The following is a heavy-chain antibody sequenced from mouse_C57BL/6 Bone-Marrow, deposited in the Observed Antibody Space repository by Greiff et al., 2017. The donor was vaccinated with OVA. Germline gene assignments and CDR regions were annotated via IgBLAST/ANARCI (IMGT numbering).Heavy chain of an antibody. D-gene: IGHD2-5*01. V-gene: IGHV5-15*01. CDR1: GFTFSDYG. CDR3: ARPSNYPFYAMDD. Sequence: EVKLLESGGGLVQPGGSLKLSCAASGFTFSDYGMAWVRQAPRKGPEWVAFISNLAYSIYYADTVTGRFTISRENAKNTLYLEMSSLSSEDTAMYYCARPSNYPFYAMDDWGQGTSVTVSS. CDR2: ISNLAYSI. J-gene: IGHJ4*01.